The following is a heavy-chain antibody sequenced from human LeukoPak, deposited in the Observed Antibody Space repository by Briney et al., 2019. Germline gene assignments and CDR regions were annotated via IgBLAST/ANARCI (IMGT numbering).Heavy chain of an antibody. CDR3: ARGLRGYSYGQDY. J-gene: IGHJ4*02. Sequence: PSETLSLTCAVYGGSFSGYYWSWIRQPPGKGLEWIGEINHSGSTNYNPSLKSRVTMSVDTSKNQFSLKLSSVTAADTAVYYCARGLRGYSYGQDYWGQGTLVTVSS. D-gene: IGHD5-18*01. CDR1: GGSFSGYY. V-gene: IGHV4-34*01. CDR2: INHSGST.